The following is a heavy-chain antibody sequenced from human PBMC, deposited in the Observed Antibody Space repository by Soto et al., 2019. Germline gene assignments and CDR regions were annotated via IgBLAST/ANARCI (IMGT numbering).Heavy chain of an antibody. CDR2: VGGGGDNI. Sequence: QLLESGGGLVQPGGSLRLSCAASGFTFSSYSMNWVRQAPGKGLQWVATVGGGGDNIFYADSVKGRFTNSRDDSQNMVFLQMNSLRPEDTAVYFCAKRDSGSGRSPPLINYWGQGTLVTVSS. J-gene: IGHJ4*02. CDR3: AKRDSGSGRSPPLINY. V-gene: IGHV3-23*01. CDR1: GFTFSSYS. D-gene: IGHD3-10*01.